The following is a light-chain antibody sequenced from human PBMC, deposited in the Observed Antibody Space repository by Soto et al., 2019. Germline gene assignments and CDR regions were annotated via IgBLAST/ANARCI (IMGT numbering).Light chain of an antibody. Sequence: QSALTQPASVYRSPGQSITIYCTGTSSDVGGYNYVSWYQQHPGKAPKLMIYDVSNRPSGVSNRFSGSKSGNTASLTISGLQAEDEADYYCSSYTSSSTLGYVFGTGTKVTVL. CDR3: SSYTSSSTLGYV. CDR1: SSDVGGYNY. J-gene: IGLJ1*01. CDR2: DVS. V-gene: IGLV2-14*01.